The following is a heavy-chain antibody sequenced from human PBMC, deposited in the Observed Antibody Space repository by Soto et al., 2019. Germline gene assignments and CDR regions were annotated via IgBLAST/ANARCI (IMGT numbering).Heavy chain of an antibody. CDR3: AREFQYYYDSSGLFDY. CDR2: IYHSGST. J-gene: IGHJ4*02. D-gene: IGHD3-22*01. Sequence: SETLSLTCAVSGGSISSGGYSWSWIRQPPGKGLEWIGYIYHSGSTYYNPSLKSRVTISVDTSKNQFSLKLSSVTAADTAVYYCAREFQYYYDSSGLFDYWGQGTLVTVSS. CDR1: GGSISSGGYS. V-gene: IGHV4-30-2*01.